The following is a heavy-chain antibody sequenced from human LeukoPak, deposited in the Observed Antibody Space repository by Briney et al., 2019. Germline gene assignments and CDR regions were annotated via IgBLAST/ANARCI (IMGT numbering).Heavy chain of an antibody. V-gene: IGHV3-48*02. J-gene: IGHJ4*02. CDR2: IRSGSGSI. CDR1: GFTFSSHT. D-gene: IGHD3-10*01. CDR3: ARGRYFGSGTSYLDFDY. Sequence: GGSLRLSCAASGFTFSSHTMNWVRQAPGKGLERVSYIRSGSGSIYYADSVKGRFTISRDNAKNSLYLQMNSLRDEDTAVYYCARGRYFGSGTSYLDFDYWGQGTLVTVSS.